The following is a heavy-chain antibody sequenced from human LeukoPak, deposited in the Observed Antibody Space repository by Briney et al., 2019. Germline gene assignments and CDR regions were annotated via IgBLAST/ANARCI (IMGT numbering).Heavy chain of an antibody. CDR1: GFTFNTYA. CDR2: ISGTGDST. CDR3: AKDAGGSYWYYFDY. Sequence: GGSLRLSCAASGFTFNTYAMSWVRQAPGKGLEWVSGISGTGDSTYYADSVKGRFTISRDDSKNTLHLQMKSLTAEDTAVYYCAKDAGGSYWYYFDYWGQGTLVTVSS. J-gene: IGHJ4*02. V-gene: IGHV3-23*01. D-gene: IGHD1-26*01.